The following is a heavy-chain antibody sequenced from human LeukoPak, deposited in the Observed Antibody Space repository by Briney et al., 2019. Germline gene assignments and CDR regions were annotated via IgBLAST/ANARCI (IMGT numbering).Heavy chain of an antibody. CDR3: ARATSSSGYYYYYMDV. V-gene: IGHV3-20*04. Sequence: GGSLRLSCAASGFTFDDYGMSWVRQASGKGLEWVSGITWNGGSTGYADSVKGRFTISRDNAKNSLYLQMNSLRDEDTALYYYARATSSSGYYYYYMDVWGKGTTVTVSS. CDR2: ITWNGGST. J-gene: IGHJ6*03. D-gene: IGHD6-6*01. CDR1: GFTFDDYG.